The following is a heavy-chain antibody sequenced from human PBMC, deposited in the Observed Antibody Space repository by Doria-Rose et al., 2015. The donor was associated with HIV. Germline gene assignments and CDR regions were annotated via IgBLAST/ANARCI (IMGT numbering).Heavy chain of an antibody. CDR1: GTPFPLYA. CDR2: IIPVLGVA. CDR3: ARIPPFSTSYHFDY. D-gene: IGHD2-2*01. Sequence: CSGKISCKASGTPFPLYAINWVRQAPGQGPEWMGRIIPVLGVANYAQKFQARITIAADDSTSTSYMELTTLRSDDTAIYYCARIPPFSTSYHFDYWGQETLVTFSS. J-gene: IGHJ4*02. V-gene: IGHV1-69*04.